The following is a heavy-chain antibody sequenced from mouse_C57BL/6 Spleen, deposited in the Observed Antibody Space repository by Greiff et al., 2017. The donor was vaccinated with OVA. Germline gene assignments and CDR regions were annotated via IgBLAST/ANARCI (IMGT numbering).Heavy chain of an antibody. CDR1: GYTFTSYW. J-gene: IGHJ2*01. D-gene: IGHD2-12*01. Sequence: VQLQQPGAELVRPGTSVKLSCKASGYTFTSYWMHWVKQRPGQGLEWIGVIDPSDSYTNYNQKFKGKATLTVDTSSSTAYMQLSSLTSEYSAVYYCARGDSFDYWGQGTTLTVSS. CDR3: ARGDSFDY. CDR2: IDPSDSYT. V-gene: IGHV1-59*01.